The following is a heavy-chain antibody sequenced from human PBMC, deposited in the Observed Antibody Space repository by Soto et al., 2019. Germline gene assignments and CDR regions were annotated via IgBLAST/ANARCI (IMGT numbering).Heavy chain of an antibody. V-gene: IGHV3-30-3*01. CDR3: ARDRGWAMVRGVITGRYYYYGMDV. D-gene: IGHD3-10*01. CDR1: GFTFSSYA. Sequence: PGGSLRLSCAASGFTFSSYAMHWVRQAPGKGLEWVAVISYDGSNKYYADSVKGRFTISRDNSKNTLYLQMNSLRAEDTAVYYCARDRGWAMVRGVITGRYYYYGMDVWGQGTTVTVYS. CDR2: ISYDGSNK. J-gene: IGHJ6*02.